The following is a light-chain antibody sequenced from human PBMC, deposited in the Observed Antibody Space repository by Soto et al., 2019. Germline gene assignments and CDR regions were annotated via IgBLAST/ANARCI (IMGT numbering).Light chain of an antibody. V-gene: IGKV3-11*01. Sequence: EIVLTQSPATLSLSPGERATLSCRTSLGVGSYLAWYQQKPGQAPRLLIYDVSKRATGFPARFSGSGSGTDFTLTISSLEPEDFAVYFCQQRSDWPLTFGGGTKVEI. J-gene: IGKJ4*01. CDR2: DVS. CDR3: QQRSDWPLT. CDR1: LGVGSY.